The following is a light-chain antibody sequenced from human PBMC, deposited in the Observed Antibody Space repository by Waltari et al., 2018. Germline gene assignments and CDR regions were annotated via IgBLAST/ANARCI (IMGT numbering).Light chain of an antibody. CDR3: QQYYSNPLT. V-gene: IGKV4-1*01. CDR2: WAS. Sequence: DIVMTQSPDSLAVSLGERATINCKSSQSVLYSSNNKNYLAWYQQKPGQPPKVLIYWASTRESGVPDRISGSGSGTDFTLSISSLQAEDVAVYYCQQYYSNPLTFGGGTKVEIK. CDR1: QSVLYSSNNKNY. J-gene: IGKJ4*01.